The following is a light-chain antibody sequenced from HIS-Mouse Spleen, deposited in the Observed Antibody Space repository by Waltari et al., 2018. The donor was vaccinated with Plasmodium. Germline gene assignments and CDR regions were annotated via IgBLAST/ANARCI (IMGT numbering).Light chain of an antibody. V-gene: IGKV3-15*01. CDR3: QKYNNWSFT. J-gene: IGKJ3*01. CDR1: QSVSRN. Sequence: EIVMTQSPATLSVSPGERATLSCRASQSVSRNLAWYQQKTGQAPRLLIYGESTRATGIPARFSGSGSGTEFTLTISSLQSEDFAVYYCQKYNNWSFTFGPGTKVDIK. CDR2: GES.